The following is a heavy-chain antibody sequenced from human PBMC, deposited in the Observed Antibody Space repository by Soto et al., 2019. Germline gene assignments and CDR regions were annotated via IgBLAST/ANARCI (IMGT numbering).Heavy chain of an antibody. D-gene: IGHD7-27*01. Sequence: AVKVSCKVSGGTFNIRWVRQAPGQGLEWMGGIIPVIDTANYARKFQGRVVISADRATNIVYMEMMSLTLEDTAVYYCARGSGADAFDIWGQGTLVTV. V-gene: IGHV1-69*06. CDR3: ARGSGADAFDI. J-gene: IGHJ3*02. CDR2: IIPVIDTA. CDR1: GGTFN.